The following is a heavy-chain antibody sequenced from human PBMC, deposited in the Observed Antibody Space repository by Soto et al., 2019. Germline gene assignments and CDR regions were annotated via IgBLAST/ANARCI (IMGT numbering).Heavy chain of an antibody. CDR3: AQGYDSSSWYVRDY. CDR2: ISGSGGST. Sequence: GGSLRLSCAASGFTFSSYAMSWVRQAPGKGLEWVSAISGSGGSTYYADSVKGRFAISRDNSKNTLYLQMNSLRAEDTAVYYCAQGYDSSSWYVRDYCGQGTMVTVS. D-gene: IGHD6-13*01. J-gene: IGHJ4*02. CDR1: GFTFSSYA. V-gene: IGHV3-23*01.